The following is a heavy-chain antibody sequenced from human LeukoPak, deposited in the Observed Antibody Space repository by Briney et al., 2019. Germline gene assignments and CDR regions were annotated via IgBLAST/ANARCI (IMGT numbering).Heavy chain of an antibody. CDR1: GYTFTSYG. D-gene: IGHD1-1*01. CDR3: ARGSGTATTGLTADS. V-gene: IGHV1-18*01. CDR2: ISAYNGNT. Sequence: VASVKVSCKASGYTFTSYGVSWVRQAPGQGLEWMGWISAYNGNTNYAQNLQGRVTMTTDTSTSTAYMELRSLRSDDTAVYYCARGSGTATTGLTADSWGQGTLVTVSS. J-gene: IGHJ4*02.